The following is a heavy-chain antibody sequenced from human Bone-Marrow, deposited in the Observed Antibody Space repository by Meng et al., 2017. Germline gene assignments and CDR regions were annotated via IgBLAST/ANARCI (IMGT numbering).Heavy chain of an antibody. CDR1: GFTFINAW. J-gene: IGHJ4*02. CDR3: TTVYYYDSSGSYPYFDY. D-gene: IGHD3-22*01. Sequence: GGSLRLSCAASGFTFINAWMSWVRQAPGKGLEWVGRSRSKAGGGTTDYAAPVKGRFTISRDDSKNTLFLQMNSLKTEDTAVYYCTTVYYYDSSGSYPYFDYWGQGTLVTVS. CDR2: SRSKAGGGTT. V-gene: IGHV3-15*01.